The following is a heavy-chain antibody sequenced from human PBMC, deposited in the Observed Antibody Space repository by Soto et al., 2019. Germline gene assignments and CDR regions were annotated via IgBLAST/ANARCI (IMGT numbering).Heavy chain of an antibody. J-gene: IGHJ4*02. Sequence: QVQLVESGGGVVQPGRSPRLSCAASGFTFSSYAMHWVRQAPGKGLEWVAVISYDGSNKYYADSVKGRFTISRDNSKNTLYLQMNSLRAEDTAVYYCARDALGIAVAPNFDYWGQGTLVTVSS. CDR2: ISYDGSNK. V-gene: IGHV3-30-3*01. CDR1: GFTFSSYA. CDR3: ARDALGIAVAPNFDY. D-gene: IGHD6-19*01.